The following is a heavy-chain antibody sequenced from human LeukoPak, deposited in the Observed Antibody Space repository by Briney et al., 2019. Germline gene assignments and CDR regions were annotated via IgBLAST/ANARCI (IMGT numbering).Heavy chain of an antibody. Sequence: GGSLRLSCAASGFTFSSYEMNWVRQAPGKGLEWVSYISSSGSTIYYADSVKGRFTISRDNAKSSLYLQMNSLRAEDTAVYYCARAPPQYYYDSSGYPNDAFDIWGQGTMVTVSS. J-gene: IGHJ3*02. D-gene: IGHD3-22*01. CDR1: GFTFSSYE. V-gene: IGHV3-48*03. CDR3: ARAPPQYYYDSSGYPNDAFDI. CDR2: ISSSGSTI.